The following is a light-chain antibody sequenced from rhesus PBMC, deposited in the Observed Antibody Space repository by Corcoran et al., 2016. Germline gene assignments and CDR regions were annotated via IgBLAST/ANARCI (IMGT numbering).Light chain of an antibody. CDR1: QSVGSY. CDR2: SAD. CDR3: QQYNDLLRT. J-gene: IGKJ1*01. V-gene: IGKV3-40*03. Sequence: EIVMTQSPGTLSLSPGETATLSCRASQSVGSYLAWYQPKPGQAPKLLAHSADVRATGIPDRFIGSVSRTDVTLTISSRDPEDVGVYHGQQYNDLLRTFGQGTKVEIK.